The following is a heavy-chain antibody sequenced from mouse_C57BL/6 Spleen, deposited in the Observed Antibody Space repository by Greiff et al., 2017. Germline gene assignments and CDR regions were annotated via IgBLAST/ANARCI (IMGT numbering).Heavy chain of an antibody. V-gene: IGHV1-15*01. CDR2: IDPETGGT. D-gene: IGHD1-1*01. J-gene: IGHJ2*01. CDR1: GYTFTDYE. Sequence: QVQLQQSGAELGRPGASVTLSCKASGYTFTDYEMHWVKQTPVHGLEWIGAIDPETGGTAYNQKFKGKAILTADKASSTAYMELRSLTSEDSAVYYCTRSIYYYGSSYGYFDYWGQGTTLTVSS. CDR3: TRSIYYYGSSYGYFDY.